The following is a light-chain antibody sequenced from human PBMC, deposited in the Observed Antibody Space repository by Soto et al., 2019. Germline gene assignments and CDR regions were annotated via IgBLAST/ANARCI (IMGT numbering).Light chain of an antibody. CDR1: QSIASR. CDR3: QQTDTIPRT. V-gene: IGKV1-39*01. CDR2: GAS. Sequence: DIQMTQSPSSLSASVGDRVTITCRASQSIASRLNWYQQKPGSAPKLLIYGASTLESGVPSRFSGCGSGTDFTLTVSSLQVEDFATYYCQQTDTIPRTFGQGTKVDIK. J-gene: IGKJ1*01.